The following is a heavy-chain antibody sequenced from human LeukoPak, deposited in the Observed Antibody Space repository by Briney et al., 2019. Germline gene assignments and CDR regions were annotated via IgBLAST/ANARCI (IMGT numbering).Heavy chain of an antibody. V-gene: IGHV1-69*01. CDR1: GGTFSSYA. Sequence: SVKVSCKASGGTFSSYAISWVRQAPGQGLEWMGGIIPIFGTANYAQKFQGRVTITADESTSTAYMELSSLRSEDTAVYYCARVSPSQQLVRGGPFDYWGQGTLVTVSS. CDR2: IIPIFGTA. J-gene: IGHJ4*02. D-gene: IGHD6-13*01. CDR3: ARVSPSQQLVRGGPFDY.